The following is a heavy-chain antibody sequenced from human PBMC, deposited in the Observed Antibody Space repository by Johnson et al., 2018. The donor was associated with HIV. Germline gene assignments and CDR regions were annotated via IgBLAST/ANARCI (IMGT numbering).Heavy chain of an antibody. CDR2: IYSDGST. CDR3: ARGGGSSSWYQADAFDI. Sequence: MQLVESGGGVVQPGRSLRLSCEASGFTFSSYWMSWVRQAPGRGLEWVSLIYSDGSTYYADSVKGRFTISRDDSKNTLYLQMSSLRAEDTAVYYCARGGGSSSWYQADAFDIWGQGTMVTVSS. J-gene: IGHJ3*02. CDR1: GFTFSSYW. D-gene: IGHD6-13*01. V-gene: IGHV3-66*02.